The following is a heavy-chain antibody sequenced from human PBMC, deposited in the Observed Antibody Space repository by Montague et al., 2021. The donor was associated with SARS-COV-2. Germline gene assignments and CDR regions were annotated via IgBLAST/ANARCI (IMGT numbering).Heavy chain of an antibody. CDR3: ARGGTYHYGMDV. CDR2: IYSSGST. D-gene: IGHD3-16*01. V-gene: IGHV4-4*07. Sequence: SETLSLTCTVSGGSISSYYWSWIRQPAGKGLEWIGRIYSSGSTNYNPSLKSRVTIFIDKSKNHFSLQLSSVTAADTAVYYCARGGTYHYGMDVWGQGTTVAVSS. CDR1: GGSISSYY. J-gene: IGHJ6*02.